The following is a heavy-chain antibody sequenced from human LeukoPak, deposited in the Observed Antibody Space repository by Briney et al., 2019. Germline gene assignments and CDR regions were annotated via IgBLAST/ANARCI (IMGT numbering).Heavy chain of an antibody. CDR1: GYSFTSYW. Sequence: GESLKISCKGSGYSFTSYWIGWVRQMPGKGLEWMGIIYPGDSDTRYSPSFQGQVTISADESISTAYLQWSSLKASDTAMYYCGLGYYDSSGYPGFDAFDIWGQGTMVTVSS. CDR3: GLGYYDSSGYPGFDAFDI. CDR2: IYPGDSDT. D-gene: IGHD3-22*01. J-gene: IGHJ3*02. V-gene: IGHV5-51*01.